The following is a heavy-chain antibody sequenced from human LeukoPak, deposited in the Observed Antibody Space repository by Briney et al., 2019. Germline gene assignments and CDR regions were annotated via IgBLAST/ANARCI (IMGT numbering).Heavy chain of an antibody. Sequence: GGSLRLSCAASGFTFTNYAVSWVRQAPGKGLEWVSAAGSGGGTWYADFVKGRLTISRDNSGNTLSLQMNSLRVEDTAVYYCASRTWTGAGYYAFDIWGQGTMVTVSP. D-gene: IGHD3/OR15-3a*01. CDR1: GFTFTNYA. CDR2: AGSGGGT. J-gene: IGHJ3*02. V-gene: IGHV3-23*01. CDR3: ASRTWTGAGYYAFDI.